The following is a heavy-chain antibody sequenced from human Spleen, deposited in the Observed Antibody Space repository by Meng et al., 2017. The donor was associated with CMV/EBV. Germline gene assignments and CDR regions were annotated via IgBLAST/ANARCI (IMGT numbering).Heavy chain of an antibody. CDR1: GYSFTSYW. Sequence: GGSLRLSCKGSGYSFTSYWIAWVRQMPGKGLEWMGIIYPGDSDTTYSPSFQGQVTISADTSISTTYLQWSSLRASDTAVYYCARQLDTRTWDNWFNPWGQGTLVTVSS. CDR3: ARQLDTRTWDNWFNP. CDR2: IYPGDSDT. D-gene: IGHD2-2*01. J-gene: IGHJ5*02. V-gene: IGHV5-51*01.